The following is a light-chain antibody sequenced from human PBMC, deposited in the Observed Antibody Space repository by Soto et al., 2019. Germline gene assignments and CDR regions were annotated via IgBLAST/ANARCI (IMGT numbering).Light chain of an antibody. Sequence: EIVLTQSQATLSLSPGGRATLSCRASESVSSYLAWYQQKPGQAPRLLIYDASNRATGIPARFSGSGSGTDFTLTNSSLEPEEFAVYYCQQRSNWHTFGQGTNMEIK. CDR1: ESVSSY. J-gene: IGKJ2*01. CDR3: QQRSNWHT. CDR2: DAS. V-gene: IGKV3-11*01.